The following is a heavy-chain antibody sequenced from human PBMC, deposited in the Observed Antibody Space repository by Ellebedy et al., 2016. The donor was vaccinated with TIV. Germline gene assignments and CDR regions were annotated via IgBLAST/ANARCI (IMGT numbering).Heavy chain of an antibody. V-gene: IGHV5-51*01. J-gene: IGHJ4*02. Sequence: GESLKISXRGSGYLFPNYWINWVRQMPGKGLEWMGIIYPDDSDIRYNPSFQGRVTISTDQSTAYLQLSSLKASDTAMYYCARKTPYGSGTYDFWGQGTQVTVSS. CDR1: GYLFPNYW. CDR2: IYPDDSDI. D-gene: IGHD3-10*01. CDR3: ARKTPYGSGTYDF.